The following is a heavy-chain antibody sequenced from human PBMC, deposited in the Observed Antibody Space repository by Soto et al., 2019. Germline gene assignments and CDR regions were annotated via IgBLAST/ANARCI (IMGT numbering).Heavy chain of an antibody. J-gene: IGHJ6*02. Sequence: QVQLVESGGGVVQPERSLRLSCTASGFSFSSYGMHWVRQAPGKGLEWVAVLSFDGRDKYYADSVKGRFTISRDNSKSTLYLEMNSLIAGDTALYFCAKERGYCSSEKCYYYGMDVWGQGTTVIVSS. D-gene: IGHD2-2*01. CDR1: GFSFSSYG. CDR3: AKERGYCSSEKCYYYGMDV. CDR2: LSFDGRDK. V-gene: IGHV3-30*18.